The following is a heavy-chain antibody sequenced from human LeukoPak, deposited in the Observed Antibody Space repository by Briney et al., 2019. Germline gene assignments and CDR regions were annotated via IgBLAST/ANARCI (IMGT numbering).Heavy chain of an antibody. J-gene: IGHJ3*02. CDR1: GGTFSSYA. Sequence: SVKVSCKASGGTFSSYAISWVRQAPGQGLEWMGRIIPIFGTANYAQKFQGRVTITTDESTSTAYMELSSLRSEDTAVYYCARARTRTYYYDSSGLHDAFDIWGQGTMVTVSS. CDR3: ARARTRTYYYDSSGLHDAFDI. V-gene: IGHV1-69*05. D-gene: IGHD3-22*01. CDR2: IIPIFGTA.